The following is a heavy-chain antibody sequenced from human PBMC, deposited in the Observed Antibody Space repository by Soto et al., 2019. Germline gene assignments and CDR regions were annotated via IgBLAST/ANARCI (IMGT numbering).Heavy chain of an antibody. CDR3: ARDPDYYDSSGSFWYFDL. D-gene: IGHD3-22*01. CDR1: GGTFSSYA. V-gene: IGHV1-69*12. CDR2: IIPIFGTA. J-gene: IGHJ2*01. Sequence: QVQLVQSGAEVKKPGSSVKVSCKASGGTFSSYAISWVRQAPGQGLEWMGGIIPIFGTANYAQKFQGRVTITADESTSTAYMELSSLRSEDTAVYYCARDPDYYDSSGSFWYFDLWGRGTLATVSS.